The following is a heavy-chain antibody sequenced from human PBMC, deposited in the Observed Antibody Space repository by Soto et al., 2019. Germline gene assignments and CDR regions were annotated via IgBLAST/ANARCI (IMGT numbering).Heavy chain of an antibody. J-gene: IGHJ5*02. CDR2: VYYSGTS. V-gene: IGHV4-39*01. CDR1: GGSISSSPYY. D-gene: IGHD4-4*01. Sequence: SETLSLTCIVSGGSISSSPYYWAWIRQPPGKALEWIGSVYYSGTSYRNPSLKSRATISVDRSKNQFSLKLSPVTAADTAVYYCAHIRDYINYGWLDPWGQGFLVTV. CDR3: AHIRDYINYGWLDP.